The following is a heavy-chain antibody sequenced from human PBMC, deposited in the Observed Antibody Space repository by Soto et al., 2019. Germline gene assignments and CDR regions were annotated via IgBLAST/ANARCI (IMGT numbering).Heavy chain of an antibody. Sequence: EVQLVESRGVVVQPGGSLRLSCAASGFIFDDYSMHWVRQVPGKGLEWVSLISWDGRTTYYADSVRGRFTISRDNSKNSLYLQMNSLTTEDTAFYYCGKDGAVTDYTYLDSWGQGALVTVSS. CDR1: GFIFDDYS. CDR2: ISWDGRTT. J-gene: IGHJ4*02. D-gene: IGHD4-4*01. CDR3: GKDGAVTDYTYLDS. V-gene: IGHV3-43*01.